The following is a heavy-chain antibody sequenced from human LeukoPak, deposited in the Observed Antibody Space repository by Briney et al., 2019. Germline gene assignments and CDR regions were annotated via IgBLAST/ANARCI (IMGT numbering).Heavy chain of an antibody. J-gene: IGHJ4*02. CDR3: SRDQTPYY. CDR1: GFTFSSYS. Sequence: SGGSLRLSCAASGFTFSSYSMNWVRQAPGKGLEWVGFIASKTYGGTAEYAASVKGRFTISRDDSKSIAYLQMNSLKTEDTAVYFCSRDQTPYYWGQGTLVTVSS. V-gene: IGHV3-49*04. CDR2: IASKTYGGTA.